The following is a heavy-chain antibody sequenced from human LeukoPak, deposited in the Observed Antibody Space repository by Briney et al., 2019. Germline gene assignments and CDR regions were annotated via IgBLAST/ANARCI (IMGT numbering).Heavy chain of an antibody. V-gene: IGHV1-69*13. CDR3: ARGTYGDYNYYGMDV. J-gene: IGHJ6*02. CDR1: GGTFSSYA. CDR2: IIPIFGTA. Sequence: GASVKVSCKASGGTFSSYAISWVRQAPGQGLEWMGGIIPIFGTANYAQKFQGRVTITADESTSTAYMELSSLRSEDTAVYYCARGTYGDYNYYGMDVWGQGTTVTVSS. D-gene: IGHD4-17*01.